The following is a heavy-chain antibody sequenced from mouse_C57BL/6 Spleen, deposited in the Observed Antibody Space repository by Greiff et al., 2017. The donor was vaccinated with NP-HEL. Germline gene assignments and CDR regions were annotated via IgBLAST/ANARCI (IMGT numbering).Heavy chain of an antibody. CDR1: GYTFTDYY. CDR2: INPNNGGT. V-gene: IGHV1-26*01. J-gene: IGHJ4*01. Sequence: EVKLQQSGPELVKPGASVKISCKASGYTFTDYYMNWVKQSHGKSLEWIGDINPNNGGTSYNQKFKGKATLTVDKSSSTAYMELRSLTSEDSAVYYCAVITTAVGDAMDYWGQGTSVTVSS. CDR3: AVITTAVGDAMDY. D-gene: IGHD1-1*01.